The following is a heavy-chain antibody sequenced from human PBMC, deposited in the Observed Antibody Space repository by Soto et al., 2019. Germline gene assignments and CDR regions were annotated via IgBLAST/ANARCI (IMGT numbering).Heavy chain of an antibody. CDR2: ISYDGSNK. V-gene: IGHV3-30-3*01. Sequence: GSLRLSCAASGFTFSSYAMHWVRQAPGKGLEWVAVISYDGSNKYYADSVKGRFTISRDNSKNTLYLQMNSLRAEDTAVYYCARDRPEYYYDSSGYYYRGRVAYYYGMDVWGQGTTLTVSS. J-gene: IGHJ6*02. CDR1: GFTFSSYA. CDR3: ARDRPEYYYDSSGYYYRGRVAYYYGMDV. D-gene: IGHD3-22*01.